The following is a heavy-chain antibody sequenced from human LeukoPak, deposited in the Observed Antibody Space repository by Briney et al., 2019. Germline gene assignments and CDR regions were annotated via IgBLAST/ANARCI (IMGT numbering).Heavy chain of an antibody. J-gene: IGHJ4*02. V-gene: IGHV1-8*03. Sequence: ASVKVSCEASGYTFTSYDINWVRQAPGQGLEWMGWMNPNNGNTGYAQKFQGRVTITRNASISTAYMELSSLRSEDTAVYYCAREVYYDSSGYYNWGQGTLVTVSS. CDR2: MNPNNGNT. D-gene: IGHD3-22*01. CDR3: AREVYYDSSGYYN. CDR1: GYTFTSYD.